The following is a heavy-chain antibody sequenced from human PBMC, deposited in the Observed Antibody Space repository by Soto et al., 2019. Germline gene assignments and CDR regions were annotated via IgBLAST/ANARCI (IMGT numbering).Heavy chain of an antibody. Sequence: EVQLLESGGGLVQPGGSLRLSCAASGFTFSSYAMSWVRQAPGKGLEWVSAISGSGGSTYYADSVKGRFTISRDNSKNTLYLQMNSLRAEDTAVYYCATIPISGWYQYYFDYWGQGTLVTVSS. D-gene: IGHD6-19*01. CDR2: ISGSGGST. CDR1: GFTFSSYA. CDR3: ATIPISGWYQYYFDY. J-gene: IGHJ4*02. V-gene: IGHV3-23*01.